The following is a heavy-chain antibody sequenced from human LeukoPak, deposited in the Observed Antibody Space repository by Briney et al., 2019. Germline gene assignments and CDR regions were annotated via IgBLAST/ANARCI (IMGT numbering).Heavy chain of an antibody. Sequence: ASVKVSCKASGYTFTSYYIHWVRQAPGQGLEWMAIINPSGGSTSYAQKFQGRVTMTRDTSTSTVYMELSSLRSEDTAVYYCARALCSSTSCYPVILDYWGQGTLVTVSS. CDR1: GYTFTSYY. V-gene: IGHV1-46*01. CDR3: ARALCSSTSCYPVILDY. CDR2: INPSGGST. D-gene: IGHD2-2*01. J-gene: IGHJ4*02.